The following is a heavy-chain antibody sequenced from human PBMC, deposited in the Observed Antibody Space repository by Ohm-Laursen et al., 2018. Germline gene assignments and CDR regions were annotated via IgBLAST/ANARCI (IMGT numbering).Heavy chain of an antibody. CDR1: GFTFSSYA. CDR3: ARGGMVSSWYGIDY. J-gene: IGHJ4*02. D-gene: IGHD6-13*01. V-gene: IGHV3-23*01. Sequence: SLRLSCAASGFTFSSYAMTWVRQAPGKGLEWVSGISAGGRNTYYADSVKGRFTISRDNSKNTLYLQMNSLRVEDTAVYYCARGGMVSSWYGIDYWGQGTLVTVSS. CDR2: ISAGGRNT.